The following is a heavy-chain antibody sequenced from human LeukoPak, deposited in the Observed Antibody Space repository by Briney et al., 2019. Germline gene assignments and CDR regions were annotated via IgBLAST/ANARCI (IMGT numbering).Heavy chain of an antibody. Sequence: SETLSLTCTVSGGSISSSSYYWSWIRQPAGKGLEWIGRFYPSGSTKYKPSLRSRVTMSVDTSKNQFSLKLSSVTAADTAVYYCARDRGPAAAIFDYWGQGTLVTVSS. V-gene: IGHV4-61*02. CDR3: ARDRGPAAAIFDY. CDR1: GGSISSSSYY. D-gene: IGHD2-2*01. CDR2: FYPSGST. J-gene: IGHJ4*02.